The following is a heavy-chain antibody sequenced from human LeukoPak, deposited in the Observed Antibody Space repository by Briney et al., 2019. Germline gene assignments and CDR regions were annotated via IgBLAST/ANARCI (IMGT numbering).Heavy chain of an antibody. D-gene: IGHD3-16*02. CDR3: ARHVISDEETSNWFDP. CDR1: GGSISSSNYY. J-gene: IGHJ5*02. V-gene: IGHV4-39*01. Sequence: PSETLSLTCTVSGGSISSSNYYWGWIRQPPGKGLEWIGSMYYSGNTDYNPSLKSRVTVSVDTSKNQFSLKLSSVTAADTAVYYCARHVISDEETSNWFDPWGQGTLVTVSS. CDR2: MYYSGNT.